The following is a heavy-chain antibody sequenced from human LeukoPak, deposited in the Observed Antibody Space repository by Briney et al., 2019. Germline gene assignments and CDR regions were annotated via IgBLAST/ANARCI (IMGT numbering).Heavy chain of an antibody. V-gene: IGHV4-38-2*01. CDR2: IFHSGST. J-gene: IGHJ5*01. D-gene: IGHD5-12*01. CDR3: ARGVATTDS. Sequence: SETLSLTCAVSGYSISSGYYWAWIRQPPGTGLEWIGSIFHSGSTYYNPSLKSRVTISIDTSKNQFSLKLTSVTAADTAVYYCARGVATTDSWGQGTLVTVSS. CDR1: GYSISSGYY.